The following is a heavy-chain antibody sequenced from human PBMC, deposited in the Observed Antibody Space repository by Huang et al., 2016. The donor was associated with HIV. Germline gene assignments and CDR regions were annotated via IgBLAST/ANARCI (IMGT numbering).Heavy chain of an antibody. V-gene: IGHV4-39*01. Sequence: QVQLQQSGPGLVKPSGTLSLTCTVSGGSITSTSYYWGWIRQPPGKGLGWIGRDYYSGTTYYNPSLRRRVTISMDTSKSQFSLKLSSVTAADTAVYYCARQANYGGNSSSFDIWGQGTLVTVSS. CDR1: GGSITSTSYY. J-gene: IGHJ3*02. CDR3: ARQANYGGNSSSFDI. D-gene: IGHD2-21*01. CDR2: DYYSGTT.